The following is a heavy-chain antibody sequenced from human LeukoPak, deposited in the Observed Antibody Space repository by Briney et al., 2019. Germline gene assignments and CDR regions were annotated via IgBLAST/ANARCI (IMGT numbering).Heavy chain of an antibody. CDR1: GFTFSSYS. Sequence: GGSLRLSCAASGFTFSSYSMNWVRQAPGKGLEWVSSISSSSYIYYADSVKGRFTISRDNAKNSLYLQMNSLRAEDTAVYYCAREGDTMVRGAADYYYGMDVWGKGTTVTVSS. J-gene: IGHJ6*04. CDR2: ISSSSYI. V-gene: IGHV3-21*01. CDR3: AREGDTMVRGAADYYYGMDV. D-gene: IGHD3-10*01.